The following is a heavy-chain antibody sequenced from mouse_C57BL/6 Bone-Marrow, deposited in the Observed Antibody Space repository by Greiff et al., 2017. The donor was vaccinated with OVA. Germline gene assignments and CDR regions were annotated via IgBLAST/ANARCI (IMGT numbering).Heavy chain of an antibody. J-gene: IGHJ2*01. D-gene: IGHD2-1*01. V-gene: IGHV5-9*01. Sequence: EVKLVESGGGLVKPGGSLKLSCAASGFTFSSYTMSWVRQTPEKRLEWVATISGGGGNTYYPDSVKGRFTISRDNAKNTLYLQMSSLRSEDTALYYCARHRDGNSPFDYWGQGTTLTVSS. CDR3: ARHRDGNSPFDY. CDR1: GFTFSSYT. CDR2: ISGGGGNT.